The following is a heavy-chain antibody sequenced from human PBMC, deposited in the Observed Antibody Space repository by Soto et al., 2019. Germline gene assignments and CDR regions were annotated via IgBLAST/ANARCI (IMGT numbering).Heavy chain of an antibody. CDR1: GYTFTGYY. J-gene: IGHJ6*02. V-gene: IGHV1-2*04. D-gene: IGHD3-10*01. CDR2: INPNSGGT. Sequence: ASVKVSCKASGYTFTGYYMHWVRQAPGQGLEWMGWINPNSGGTNYAQKFQGWVTMTRDTSISTAYMELSRLRSDDTAVYYCARAGFGESIYGMDVWGQGTTVTVSS. CDR3: ARAGFGESIYGMDV.